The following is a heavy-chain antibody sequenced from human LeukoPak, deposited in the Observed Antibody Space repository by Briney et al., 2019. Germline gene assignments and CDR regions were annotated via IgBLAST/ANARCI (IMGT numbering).Heavy chain of an antibody. CDR3: AKSRGSSWLKDFGY. CDR1: GFSFSDNA. J-gene: IGHJ4*02. CDR2: ITGSGGST. V-gene: IGHV3-23*01. D-gene: IGHD6-13*01. Sequence: HPGGSLRLSCEASGFSFSDNAMSWVRQAPGKGLEWVSAITGSGGSTFYADSVKGRFTVSRDNSKNTLHLQMNGLRAEDTALYYCAKSRGSSWLKDFGYWGQGTLVTVSS.